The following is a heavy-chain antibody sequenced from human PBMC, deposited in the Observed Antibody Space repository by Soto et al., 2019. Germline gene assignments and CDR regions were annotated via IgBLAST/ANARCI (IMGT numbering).Heavy chain of an antibody. V-gene: IGHV1-69*01. CDR2: IIPIFGTA. CDR3: ARDREVAGLNNWFDP. CDR1: GGTFSSYA. D-gene: IGHD6-19*01. J-gene: IGHJ5*02. Sequence: QVQLVQSGAEVKKPGSSVKVSCKASGGTFSSYAISWVRQAPGQGLEWMGGIIPIFGTANYAQKFQGRVKITADESPSTAYMELSSLRSEDTAVYYCARDREVAGLNNWFDPWGQGTLVTVSS.